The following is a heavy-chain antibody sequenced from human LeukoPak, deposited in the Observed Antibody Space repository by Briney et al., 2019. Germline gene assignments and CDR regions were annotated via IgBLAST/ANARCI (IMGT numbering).Heavy chain of an antibody. J-gene: IGHJ6*03. CDR2: ISSYNGNT. D-gene: IGHD2-2*01. CDR3: ATPAKGAYFYYYMDV. Sequence: ASVKVSCKASGYTFPNYGFTWVRQAPGQGLEWTGWISSYNGNTQYAQNFQGRLTLTTDTSTNTAYMDLRSLRSNDAAVYYCATPAKGAYFYYYMDVWGAGTTVTVSS. CDR1: GYTFPNYG. V-gene: IGHV1-18*01.